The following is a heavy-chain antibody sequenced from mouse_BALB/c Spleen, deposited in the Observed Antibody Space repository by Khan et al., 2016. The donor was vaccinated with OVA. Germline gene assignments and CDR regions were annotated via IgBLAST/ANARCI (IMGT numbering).Heavy chain of an antibody. J-gene: IGHJ2*01. Sequence: EVELVESGGGLVRPGGSLKLSCAASGFSFSSYSMSWVRQTPEKRLEWVATISSGGTYTYYPDSVKGRFTISSDNAKNTLYLQMSSLKSEDTAMYYCPRHRGYYGPNPYFDYWGQGTTLTVSS. CDR3: PRHRGYYGPNPYFDY. CDR2: ISSGGTYT. D-gene: IGHD1-1*01. V-gene: IGHV5-6-4*01. CDR1: GFSFSSYS.